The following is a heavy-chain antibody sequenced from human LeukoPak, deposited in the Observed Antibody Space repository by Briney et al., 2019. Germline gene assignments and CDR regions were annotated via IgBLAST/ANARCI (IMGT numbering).Heavy chain of an antibody. D-gene: IGHD2-2*01. CDR1: GGSLSTYY. V-gene: IGHV4-59*01. J-gene: IGHJ4*02. CDR2: IYYSGST. Sequence: PSETLSLTCTVSGGSLSTYYRSWIRQPPGKGLEWIGYIYYSGSTNYNPSLKSRVTISVDTSKNQCSLKLSSVTAADTAVYYCARTVSVGTSYPFVDYWGQGTLVTVSS. CDR3: ARTVSVGTSYPFVDY.